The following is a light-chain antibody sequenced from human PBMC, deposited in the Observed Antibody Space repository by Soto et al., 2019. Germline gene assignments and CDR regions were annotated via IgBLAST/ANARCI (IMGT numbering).Light chain of an antibody. Sequence: QSVLTQPPSASGTPGQRVTISCSGSSSNIGRNTVNWYQQLPGTAPKVLIYSNNQRPSGVPDRFSGSKSGTAASLAISGLRSEDEADYYCAAWDDSLHGVFGGGIKLTVL. CDR1: SSNIGRNT. V-gene: IGLV1-44*01. J-gene: IGLJ3*02. CDR2: SNN. CDR3: AAWDDSLHGV.